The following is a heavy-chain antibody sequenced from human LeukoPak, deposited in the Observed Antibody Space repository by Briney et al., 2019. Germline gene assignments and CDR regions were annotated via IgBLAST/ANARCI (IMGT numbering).Heavy chain of an antibody. CDR3: ARRGWPVNFDY. CDR2: ISGSGDNT. V-gene: IGHV3-23*01. Sequence: GGSLRLSRAASGFTFSNYAMSWVRQAPGKGPEWVSIISGSGDNTHYADSVKGRFTISRDNSKNTLYLQMNTLRAEDTAIYHCARRGWPVNFDYWGQGTLVTVSS. CDR1: GFTFSNYA. J-gene: IGHJ4*02. D-gene: IGHD4-11*01.